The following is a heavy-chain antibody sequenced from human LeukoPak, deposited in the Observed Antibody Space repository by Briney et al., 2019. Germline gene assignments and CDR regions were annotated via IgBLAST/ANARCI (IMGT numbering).Heavy chain of an antibody. CDR2: IYSGGST. V-gene: IGHV3-66*01. Sequence: GGSLRLSCAASEFSVGSNYMTWVRQAPGKGLEWVSLIYSGGSTYYADSVKGRFTISRDNSKNTLYLQMNSLRAEDTAVYYCASDRPLNFDYWGQGTLVTVSS. CDR3: ASDRPLNFDY. CDR1: EFSVGSNY. J-gene: IGHJ4*02.